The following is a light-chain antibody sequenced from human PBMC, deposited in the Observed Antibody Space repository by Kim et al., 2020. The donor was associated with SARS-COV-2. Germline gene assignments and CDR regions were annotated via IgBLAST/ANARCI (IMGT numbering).Light chain of an antibody. V-gene: IGKV1-13*01. Sequence: VRDRVTIPSRASQGISSALSCYQHKPGNAPKLLIYSAVSLASGVPSRFSGSGSGTVFTLTISSLQPEDVATFYCHQFNNYPPLLTFFPRTKVYIK. J-gene: IGKJ3*01. CDR1: QGISSA. CDR3: HQFNNYPPLLT. CDR2: SAV.